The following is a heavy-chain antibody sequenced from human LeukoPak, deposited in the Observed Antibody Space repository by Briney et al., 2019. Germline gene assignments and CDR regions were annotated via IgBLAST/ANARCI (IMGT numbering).Heavy chain of an antibody. CDR2: INPSGGST. J-gene: IGHJ6*03. Sequence: ASVKVSCKASGYTFTSYYMHWLRQAPGQGLEWMGIINPSGGSTSYAQKFQGRVTMTRDTSTSTVYMELSSLRSEDTAVYYCAARSGATKNYYYYYMDVWGKGTTVTVSS. CDR3: AARSGATKNYYYYYMDV. V-gene: IGHV1-46*01. CDR1: GYTFTSYY. D-gene: IGHD1-26*01.